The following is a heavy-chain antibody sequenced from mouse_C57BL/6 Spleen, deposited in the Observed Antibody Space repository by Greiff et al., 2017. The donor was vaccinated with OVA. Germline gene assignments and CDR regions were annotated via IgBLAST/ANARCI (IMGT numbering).Heavy chain of an antibody. CDR3: ANYYGSSYGYFDV. CDR2: INPNNGGT. D-gene: IGHD1-1*01. J-gene: IGHJ1*03. Sequence: VQLQQPGAELVKPGASVKISCKASGYTFTDYYMNWVKQSHGKSLEWIGDINPNNGGTSYNQKFKGKATLTVDKSSSTAYMELRSLTSEDSAVYYCANYYGSSYGYFDVWGTGTTVTVSS. V-gene: IGHV1-26*01. CDR1: GYTFTDYY.